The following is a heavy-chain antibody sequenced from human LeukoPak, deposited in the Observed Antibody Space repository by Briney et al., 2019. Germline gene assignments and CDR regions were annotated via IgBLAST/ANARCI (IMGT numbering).Heavy chain of an antibody. V-gene: IGHV1-46*01. CDR2: INPSGGST. J-gene: IGHJ5*02. CDR3: ARSDNMERTRTLWFGESFNWFDP. D-gene: IGHD3-10*01. CDR1: GYTFTSYY. Sequence: GASVKVSCKASGYTFTSYYMHWVRQAPGQGLEWMGIINPSGGSTSCAQKVQGRVTMTRDTSTSTVYMELGSLRSEDTAVYYCARSDNMERTRTLWFGESFNWFDPWGQGTLVTVSS.